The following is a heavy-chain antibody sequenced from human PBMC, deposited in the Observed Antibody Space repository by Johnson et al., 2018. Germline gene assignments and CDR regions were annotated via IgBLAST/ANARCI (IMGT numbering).Heavy chain of an antibody. Sequence: QLVQSGGGLVQPWWSLRLSCVASGFTFSSYWMSWVRQAPGKGLEWVANMNQDGSSEDYVDSVKGRFTISRDNAKNSLYLQLNSLTVEDTAVYYCARQIVVPGDVFDYWGQGTLVSVSS. CDR1: GFTFSSYW. J-gene: IGHJ4*02. V-gene: IGHV3-7*01. CDR2: MNQDGSSE. CDR3: ARQIVVPGDVFDY. D-gene: IGHD2-2*01.